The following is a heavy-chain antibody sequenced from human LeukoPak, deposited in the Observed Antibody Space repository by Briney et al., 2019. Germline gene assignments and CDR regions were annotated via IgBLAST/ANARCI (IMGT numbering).Heavy chain of an antibody. D-gene: IGHD1-1*01. CDR1: GYTFTSYG. CDR2: ISAYNGNT. V-gene: IGHV1-18*01. J-gene: IGHJ6*03. CDR3: ARERRAYYYYMDV. Sequence: GASVKVSCKASGYTFTSYGISWMRQAPGQGLEWMGWISAYNGNTNYAQKLQGRVTMTTDTSTSTAYMELRSLRSDDTAAYYCARERRAYYYYMDVWGKGTTVTVSS.